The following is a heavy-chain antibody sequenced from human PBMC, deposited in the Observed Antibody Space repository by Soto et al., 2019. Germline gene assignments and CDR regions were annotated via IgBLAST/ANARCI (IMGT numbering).Heavy chain of an antibody. CDR3: AKGARYDILTAYHAFDS. V-gene: IGHV3-23*01. D-gene: IGHD3-9*01. Sequence: EVQLLESGGGLVQPGGSLRLSCSVSGFSFSNYAMTWVRQAPGKGLEWVSSISGGGGGTHYADSMKGRFTISRDNSKNTLPLEMNRLRADDTAVYYWAKGARYDILTAYHAFDSWGQGTLVTVSS. J-gene: IGHJ4*02. CDR2: ISGGGGGT. CDR1: GFSFSNYA.